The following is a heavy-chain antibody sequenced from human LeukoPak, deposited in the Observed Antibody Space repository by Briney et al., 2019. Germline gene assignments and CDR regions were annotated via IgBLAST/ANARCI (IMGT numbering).Heavy chain of an antibody. V-gene: IGHV4-4*07. D-gene: IGHD3-9*01. CDR3: ARDLRYFDWTSEYNWFDP. CDR2: IYTSGST. J-gene: IGHJ5*02. CDR1: GGSISSYY. Sequence: SETLSLTCTVSGGSISSYYWSWIRQPAGKGLEWIGRIYTSGSTNYNPPLKSRVTMSVDTSKNQFSLKLSSVPAADTAVYYCARDLRYFDWTSEYNWFDPWGQGTLVTVSS.